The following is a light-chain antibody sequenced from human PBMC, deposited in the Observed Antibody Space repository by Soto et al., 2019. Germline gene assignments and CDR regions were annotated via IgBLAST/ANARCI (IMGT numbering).Light chain of an antibody. J-gene: IGKJ4*01. V-gene: IGKV3-15*01. CDR1: QSVSSSY. CDR3: HQYNTWPLT. CDR2: GAS. Sequence: IVLTQSPGALSLSPGERATGGGRGSQSVSSSYLAWYQQKPGQAPRLLIYGASTRATGIPARFSGSGYGTEFTLTISSLQSEDFAVYYCHQYNTWPLTFGGGTKVDI.